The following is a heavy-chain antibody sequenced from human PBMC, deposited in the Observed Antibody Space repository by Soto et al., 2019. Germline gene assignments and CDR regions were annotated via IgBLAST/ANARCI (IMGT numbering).Heavy chain of an antibody. V-gene: IGHV3-64D*06. CDR1: GFTFSSFS. J-gene: IGHJ4*02. D-gene: IGHD7-27*01. CDR3: VKSRGGANFGFFD. CDR2: MSSDGGRI. Sequence: GGSLRLSCSASGFTFSSFSMHWVRQSPGKGLEYVSHMSSDGGRIYYADSVKGRFTISRDNSKNMLYLQMSSLRPDDSAVYYCVKSRGGANFGFFDWGQGTKVTVYS.